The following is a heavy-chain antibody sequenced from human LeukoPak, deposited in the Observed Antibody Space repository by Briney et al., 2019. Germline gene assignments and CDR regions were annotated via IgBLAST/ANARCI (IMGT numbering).Heavy chain of an antibody. J-gene: IGHJ3*02. Sequence: GGSLRLSRAASGFTFSSYAMSWVRQAPGKGLEWVSGISGSGGSTYYADSVKGRFTISRDNSKNTLYLQMNSLRAEDTAVYCCAKDDGLFGVVDDAFDIWGQGTMVTVSS. CDR3: AKDDGLFGVVDDAFDI. CDR2: ISGSGGST. CDR1: GFTFSSYA. V-gene: IGHV3-23*01. D-gene: IGHD3-3*01.